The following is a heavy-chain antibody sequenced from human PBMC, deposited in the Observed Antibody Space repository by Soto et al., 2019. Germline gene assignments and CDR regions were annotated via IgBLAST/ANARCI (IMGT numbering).Heavy chain of an antibody. CDR3: ARDRYDVPPGTSYYYYYGMDV. V-gene: IGHV1-69*13. CDR1: GGTFSSYA. Sequence: GASVKVSCKASGGTFSSYAISWVRQAPGQGLEWMGGIIPIFGTANYAQKFQGRVTITADESTSTAYMELSSLRSEDTAVYYCARDRYDVPPGTSYYYYYGMDVWGQGTTVTVSS. CDR2: IIPIFGTA. D-gene: IGHD1-7*01. J-gene: IGHJ6*02.